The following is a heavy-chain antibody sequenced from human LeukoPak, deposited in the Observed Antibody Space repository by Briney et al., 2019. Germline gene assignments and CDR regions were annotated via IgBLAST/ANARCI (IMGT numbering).Heavy chain of an antibody. CDR1: GYTFTDYY. Sequence: ASVKISCKASGYTFTDYYMHWVQQAPGKGLEWMGRVDPEDGETIYAEKFQGRVTITADTSTDTAYMELSSLRSEDTAVYYCATTLRHRAGAFDIWGQGTMVTVSS. CDR3: ATTLRHRAGAFDI. J-gene: IGHJ3*02. D-gene: IGHD6-19*01. CDR2: VDPEDGET. V-gene: IGHV1-69-2*01.